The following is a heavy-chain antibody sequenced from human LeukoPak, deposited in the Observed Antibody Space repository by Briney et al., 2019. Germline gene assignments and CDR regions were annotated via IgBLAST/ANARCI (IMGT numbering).Heavy chain of an antibody. Sequence: ASVKVSCKASGYTFTSYDINWVRQATGQGLEWMGWMNPNSGNTGYAQKFQGRVTMTRNTSISTAYMELSSLRSGDTAVYYCARGMGNYYYYGMDVWGQGTTVTVSS. V-gene: IGHV1-8*01. CDR1: GYTFTSYD. CDR2: MNPNSGNT. D-gene: IGHD6-13*01. J-gene: IGHJ6*02. CDR3: ARGMGNYYYYGMDV.